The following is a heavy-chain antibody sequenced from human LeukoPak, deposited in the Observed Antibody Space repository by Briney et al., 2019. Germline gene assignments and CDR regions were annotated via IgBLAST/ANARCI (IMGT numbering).Heavy chain of an antibody. Sequence: GASVKVSCKASGYTFTGYDINWARHATGQGLEWMGWMNPNSGNTGYAQKFQGRVTMTRNTSISTAYMELSSLRSEDTAVYYCARFTYYYDSSQGFDIWGQGTMVTVSS. CDR3: ARFTYYYDSSQGFDI. D-gene: IGHD3-22*01. V-gene: IGHV1-8*01. CDR1: GYTFTGYD. J-gene: IGHJ3*02. CDR2: MNPNSGNT.